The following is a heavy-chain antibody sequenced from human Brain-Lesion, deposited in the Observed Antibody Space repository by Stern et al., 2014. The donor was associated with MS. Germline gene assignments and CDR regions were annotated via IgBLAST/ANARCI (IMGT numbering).Heavy chain of an antibody. CDR1: GFTFDAYA. V-gene: IGHV3-9*01. D-gene: IGHD1-14*01. CDR2: SSWNSGTI. Sequence: EVQLVESGGDLVQPGRSLRLSCAAFGFTFDAYAMHWVRPAPGEGLEWVAGSSWNSGTIGYADSVKGRFTTSRDNAYSSLYLQMNSLRPEDTALYYCARDITGSSAYFAYWGQGTLVTVSS. J-gene: IGHJ4*02. CDR3: ARDITGSSAYFAY.